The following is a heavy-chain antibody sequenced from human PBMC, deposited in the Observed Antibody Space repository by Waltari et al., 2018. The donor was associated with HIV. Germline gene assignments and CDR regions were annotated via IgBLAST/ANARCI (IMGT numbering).Heavy chain of an antibody. J-gene: IGHJ5*02. D-gene: IGHD2-2*01. CDR1: GFSLSTSGVG. CDR3: ARRPRYCSGTTGYYSPWFDP. CDR2: IYWNGKK. V-gene: IGHV2-5*01. Sequence: QITLEESGPTLVKPTQTLTLTCTFSGFSLSTSGVGVGRIRQPPGKALEWLALIYWNGKKNYRQTLKRRVTITKWTFKEQVVLKMTNMDPADTATYFCARRPRYCSGTTGYYSPWFDPWGQGTLVTVS.